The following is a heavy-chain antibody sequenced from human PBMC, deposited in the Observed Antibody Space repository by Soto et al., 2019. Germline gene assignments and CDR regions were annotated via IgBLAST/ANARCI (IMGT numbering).Heavy chain of an antibody. D-gene: IGHD6-13*01. Sequence: SETLSLTCTVSGGSISSYYWSWIRQPPGKGLEWIGYIYYSGSTNYNPSLKSRVTISVDTSKNQFSLKLSSVTAADTAVYYCASHRAAAGSSYYYYGMDVWGQGTTVTVS. CDR2: IYYSGST. J-gene: IGHJ6*02. CDR1: GGSISSYY. V-gene: IGHV4-59*01. CDR3: ASHRAAAGSSYYYYGMDV.